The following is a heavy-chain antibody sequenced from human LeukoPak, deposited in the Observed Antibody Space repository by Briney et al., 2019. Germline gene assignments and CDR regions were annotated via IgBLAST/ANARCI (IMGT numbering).Heavy chain of an antibody. CDR2: VNHSGGT. CDR3: ARSGTYLYSSTHDS. Sequence: SETLSLTCAVSGGSISSRNWWCWVRQPPGKGLEWIGEVNHSGGTTYNPSLSTRVTILLYTSKNQFSLKLNSLTAADTAVYYCARSGTYLYSSTHDSWSQGTLITVSS. V-gene: IGHV4-4*02. J-gene: IGHJ4*02. D-gene: IGHD2-2*01. CDR1: GGSISSRNW.